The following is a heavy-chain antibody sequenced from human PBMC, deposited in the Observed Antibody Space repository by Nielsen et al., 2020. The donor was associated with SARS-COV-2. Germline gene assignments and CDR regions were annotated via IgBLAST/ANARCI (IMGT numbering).Heavy chain of an antibody. J-gene: IGHJ6*02. D-gene: IGHD5-12*01. V-gene: IGHV2-5*02. CDR3: ARSDVDIVATIPRMYYYYGMDV. Sequence: WIRQPPGKGLEWLALIFWDDDKRYSPSLKNRLSITKDTSKSQVVLTMTNMDPVDTATYYCARSDVDIVATIPRMYYYYGMDVWGQGTTVTVSS. CDR2: IFWDDDK.